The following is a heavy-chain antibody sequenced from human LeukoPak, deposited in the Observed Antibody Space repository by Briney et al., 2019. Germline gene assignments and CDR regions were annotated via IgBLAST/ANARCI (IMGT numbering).Heavy chain of an antibody. Sequence: SETLSLTCTVSGTSISRHYWSWLRQAAGLGLEWIGYISTTGSTTYNPSLEGRVTMSEDTSQNQLSLTLSSVTAADTAVYFCARQDGLWVGDLGGWFDFWGQGIQVTVSS. CDR2: ISTTGST. V-gene: IGHV4-4*09. CDR1: GTSISRHY. D-gene: IGHD3-10*01. J-gene: IGHJ5*01. CDR3: ARQDGLWVGDLGGWFDF.